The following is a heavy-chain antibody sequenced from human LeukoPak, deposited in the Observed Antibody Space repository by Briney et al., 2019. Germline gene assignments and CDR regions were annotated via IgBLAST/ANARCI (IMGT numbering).Heavy chain of an antibody. CDR2: ISSSSSYI. D-gene: IGHD6-13*01. CDR1: GFTFSSYS. Sequence: GRSLRLSCAASGFTFSSYSMNWVRQAPGKGLEWVSSISSSSSYIYYADSVKGRFTISRDNAKNSLYLQMNSLRAEDTAVYYCARGIPLGVAAAGPYYMDVWGKGTTVTVSS. V-gene: IGHV3-21*01. CDR3: ARGIPLGVAAAGPYYMDV. J-gene: IGHJ6*03.